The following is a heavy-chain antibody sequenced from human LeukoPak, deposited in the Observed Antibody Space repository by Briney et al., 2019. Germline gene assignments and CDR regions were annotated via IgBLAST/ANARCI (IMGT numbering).Heavy chain of an antibody. CDR1: GFTFSSYA. V-gene: IGHV3-23*01. D-gene: IGHD6-13*01. Sequence: GGSLRLSCAASGFTFSSYAMHWVRQAPGKGLEWVSAISGSGGLTYYADSVKGRFTISRDSSRNTLYLQMNNLRADDTAVYYCAKDVTYSSDWYGGIDYWGQGTLVTVSS. J-gene: IGHJ4*02. CDR3: AKDVTYSSDWYGGIDY. CDR2: ISGSGGLT.